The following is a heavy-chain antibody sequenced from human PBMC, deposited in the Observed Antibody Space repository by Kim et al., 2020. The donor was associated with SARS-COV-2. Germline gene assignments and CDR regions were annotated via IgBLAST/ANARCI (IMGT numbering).Heavy chain of an antibody. CDR2: TYYRSKWYN. D-gene: IGHD6-13*01. Sequence: SQTLSLTCAISGDSVSSNSAAWNWIRQSPSRGLEWLGRTYYRSKWYNDYAVSVKSRITINPDTSKNQFSLQLNSVTPEDTAVYYCASSCRQQPGLDLDYWGQGTLVTVSS. V-gene: IGHV6-1*01. J-gene: IGHJ4*02. CDR3: ASSCRQQPGLDLDY. CDR1: GDSVSSNSAA.